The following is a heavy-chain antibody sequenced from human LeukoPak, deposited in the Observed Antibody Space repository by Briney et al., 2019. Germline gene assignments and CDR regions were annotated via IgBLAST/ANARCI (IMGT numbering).Heavy chain of an antibody. V-gene: IGHV3-7*01. D-gene: IGHD6-6*01. CDR2: INQGGSET. Sequence: PGGSLRLSCAASGFTFRAYVMHWVRQAPGKGLEWVASINQGGSETYYVESVKGRFTISRDNAMDSFFLQMNILRAEDTAVYYCARLIGDRTIYDYWGQGTLVTVSS. CDR3: ARLIGDRTIYDY. J-gene: IGHJ4*02. CDR1: GFTFRAYV.